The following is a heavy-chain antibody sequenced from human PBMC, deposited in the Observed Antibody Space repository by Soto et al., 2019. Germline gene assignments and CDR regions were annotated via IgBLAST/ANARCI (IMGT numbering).Heavy chain of an antibody. CDR3: ARATLGARYYYDSSGYHIRGAFDI. CDR1: GGSVSSGSYY. V-gene: IGHV4-61*01. Sequence: SETLSLTCTVSGGSVSSGSYYWSWIRQPPGKGLEWIGYIYYSGSTNYNPSLKSRVTISVDTSKNQFSLKLSSVTAADTAVYYCARATLGARYYYDSSGYHIRGAFDIWGQGTMVNVSS. D-gene: IGHD3-22*01. J-gene: IGHJ3*02. CDR2: IYYSGST.